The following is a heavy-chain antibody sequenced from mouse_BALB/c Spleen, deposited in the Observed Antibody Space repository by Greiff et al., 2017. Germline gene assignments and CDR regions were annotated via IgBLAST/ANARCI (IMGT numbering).Heavy chain of an antibody. CDR1: GYTFTSYW. CDR3: ARSGGSSSYAMDY. J-gene: IGHJ4*01. CDR2: INPSTGYT. Sequence: VQLQQSGAELAKPGASVKMSCKASGYTFTSYWMHWVKQRPGQGLEWIGYINPSTGYTEYNQKFKVKATLTADKSSSTAYMQLSSLTSEDSAVYDCARSGGSSSYAMDYWGQGTSVTVSS. V-gene: IGHV1-7*01. D-gene: IGHD1-1*01.